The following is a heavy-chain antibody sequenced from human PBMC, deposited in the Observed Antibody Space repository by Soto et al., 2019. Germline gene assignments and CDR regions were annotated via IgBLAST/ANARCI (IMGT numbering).Heavy chain of an antibody. CDR3: ALGPNYDMLNGYYSRRAFDI. Sequence: GESLKISCKGSGYSFTSYWISWVRQMPGKGLEWMGRIDHSDSYTNYSPSFQGHVTISADKSISTAYLQWSSLKASDTAMYYCALGPNYDMLNGYYSRRAFDISGQGTIVTVSS. J-gene: IGHJ3*02. D-gene: IGHD3-9*01. CDR2: IDHSDSYT. CDR1: GYSFTSYW. V-gene: IGHV5-10-1*01.